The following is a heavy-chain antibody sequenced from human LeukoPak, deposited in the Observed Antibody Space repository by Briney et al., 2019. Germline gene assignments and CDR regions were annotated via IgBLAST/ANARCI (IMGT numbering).Heavy chain of an antibody. CDR3: ATSPGVYDYVWGSYRYTNDY. J-gene: IGHJ4*02. CDR1: GFTFTNYW. V-gene: IGHV3-7*03. Sequence: GGSLRLSCAASGFTFTNYWMSWVRQAPGKGLELVANIKQDRSEKYHVDSVKGRFTISRDNSKNTLYLQMNSLRAEDTAVYYCATSPGVYDYVWGSYRYTNDYWGQGTLVTVSS. CDR2: IKQDRSEK. D-gene: IGHD3-16*02.